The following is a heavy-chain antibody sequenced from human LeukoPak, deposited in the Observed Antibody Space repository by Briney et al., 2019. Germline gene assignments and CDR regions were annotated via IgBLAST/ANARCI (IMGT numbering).Heavy chain of an antibody. Sequence: GGSLRLSCGASGFIFSHYWMSWVRQAPGKGLEWVANIKQDGSVKYYVDSLKGRFTISRDNARNSVYLQMNSLRAEDTAVYYCARDPRGFFDYWGQGTLVTVSS. CDR3: ARDPRGFFDY. CDR2: IKQDGSVK. V-gene: IGHV3-7*01. CDR1: GFIFSHYW. J-gene: IGHJ4*02.